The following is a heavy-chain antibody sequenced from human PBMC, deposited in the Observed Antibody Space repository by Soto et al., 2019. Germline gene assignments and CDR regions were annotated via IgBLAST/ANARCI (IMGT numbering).Heavy chain of an antibody. Sequence: QVNLVQSGAEVKKPGASVKVSCKASGYTCTANAMHWVRQVPGQRFEWMGWIFTDNGDTVYSQNFQGRVTITRDTSANSAYMDLISLTSEDTAIYYCARGFQGSFDLWGQGTMVTVSS. CDR1: GYTCTANA. CDR3: ARGFQGSFDL. V-gene: IGHV1-3*04. CDR2: IFTDNGDT. J-gene: IGHJ3*01.